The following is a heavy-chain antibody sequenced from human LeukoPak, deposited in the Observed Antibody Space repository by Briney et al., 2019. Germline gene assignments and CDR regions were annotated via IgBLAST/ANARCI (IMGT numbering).Heavy chain of an antibody. V-gene: IGHV3-7*01. CDR2: IDPDGSEK. Sequence: GGSLRLSCAASGFTFNSYGMSWVRQAPGKGLEWVANIDPDGSEKQYGDSVKGRFTTSRDNAKNSLYLQMNSLRAEDTAIYYCARIYYFGDNNWRYFDNWGQGTLVTVSS. J-gene: IGHJ4*02. CDR3: ARIYYFGDNNWRYFDN. D-gene: IGHD3-10*01. CDR1: GFTFNSYG.